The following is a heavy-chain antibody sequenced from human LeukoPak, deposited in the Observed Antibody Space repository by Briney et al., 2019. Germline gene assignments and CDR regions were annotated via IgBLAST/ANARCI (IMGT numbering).Heavy chain of an antibody. CDR1: GGSISSSY. CDR3: ASAIAEDFYYYYMDV. CDR2: IYYSGST. Sequence: PSGTLSLTCTVSGGSISSSYWTWIRQPPGKGLEWIGYIYYSGSTNYNPSLKSRVTISVDTSKNQFSLNLSSVTAADTAVYYCASAIAEDFYYYYMDVWGKGTTVTVSS. V-gene: IGHV4-59*01. D-gene: IGHD1-14*01. J-gene: IGHJ6*03.